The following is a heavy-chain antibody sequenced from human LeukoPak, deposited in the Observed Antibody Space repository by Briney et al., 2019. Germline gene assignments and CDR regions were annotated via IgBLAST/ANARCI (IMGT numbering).Heavy chain of an antibody. D-gene: IGHD6-6*01. J-gene: IGHJ4*02. CDR2: MNPNSGNT. Sequence: ASVKVSCKASEYTFTSYDINWVRQVTGQGLEWMGWMNPNSGNTGYAQKFQGRVTMTRVTSISTAYMELNNLTSEDTAVYYCARGSWGEIAGRKSFEFWGQGSLVTVSS. CDR3: ARGSWGEIAGRKSFEF. CDR1: EYTFTSYD. V-gene: IGHV1-8*01.